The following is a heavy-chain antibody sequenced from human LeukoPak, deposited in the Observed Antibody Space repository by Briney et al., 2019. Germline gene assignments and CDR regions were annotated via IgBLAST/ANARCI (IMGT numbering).Heavy chain of an antibody. Sequence: SETLSLTCTVSGGSISSRNYYWGWIRQPPGKGLEWIGSIYYSGRTYYNPSLKGRVTISVDTSKNQFSLKLSYVTAADTAVYYCAKTVTAIAPWYFDYWGQGTLVTVSS. J-gene: IGHJ4*02. V-gene: IGHV4-39*01. CDR3: AKTVTAIAPWYFDY. D-gene: IGHD2-21*02. CDR2: IYYSGRT. CDR1: GGSISSRNYY.